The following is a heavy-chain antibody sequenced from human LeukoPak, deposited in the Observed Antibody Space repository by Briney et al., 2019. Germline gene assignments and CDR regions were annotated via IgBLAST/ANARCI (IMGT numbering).Heavy chain of an antibody. V-gene: IGHV4-34*01. J-gene: IGHJ4*02. Sequence: SETLSLTCAVYGGSLSGYYWSWIRQPPGKGLEWIGEIDHSGSTNYNPSLKSRVTISVDTSKNQFSLKLSSVTAADTAVYYCARASPPHYDYVWGSYRYTPFDYWGQGTLVTVSS. D-gene: IGHD3-16*02. CDR1: GGSLSGYY. CDR2: IDHSGST. CDR3: ARASPPHYDYVWGSYRYTPFDY.